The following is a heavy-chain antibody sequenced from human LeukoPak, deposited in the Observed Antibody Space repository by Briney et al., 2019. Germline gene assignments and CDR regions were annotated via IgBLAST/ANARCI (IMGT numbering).Heavy chain of an antibody. Sequence: GGSLRLSCAASGFPFSSYAMHWVRQAPGKGLEWVAVISYDGSNKYYADSVKGRFTISRDNSKNTLYLQMNSLRAEDTAVYYCARDLNGSGSYYENWFDPWGQGTLVTVSS. J-gene: IGHJ5*02. CDR1: GFPFSSYA. CDR3: ARDLNGSGSYYENWFDP. V-gene: IGHV3-30-3*01. D-gene: IGHD3-10*01. CDR2: ISYDGSNK.